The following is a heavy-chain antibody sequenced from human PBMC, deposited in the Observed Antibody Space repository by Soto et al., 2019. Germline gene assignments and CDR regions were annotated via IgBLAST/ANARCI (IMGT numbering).Heavy chain of an antibody. CDR3: ARDLRYFDWLPYY. Sequence: XSVKVSCKASVYTFTCYYMHWVRQAPGQGLEWMGWINPNSGGTNYAQKFQGRVTMTRDTSISTAYMELSRLRSDDTAVYYCARDLRYFDWLPYYWGQGTLVTVSS. D-gene: IGHD3-9*01. CDR2: INPNSGGT. CDR1: VYTFTCYY. J-gene: IGHJ4*02. V-gene: IGHV1-2*02.